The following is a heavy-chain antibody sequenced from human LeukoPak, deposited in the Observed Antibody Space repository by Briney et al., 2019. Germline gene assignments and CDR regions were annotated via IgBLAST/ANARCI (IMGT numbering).Heavy chain of an antibody. D-gene: IGHD6-13*01. J-gene: IGHJ4*01. CDR3: ARDGTAAGLYFDL. Sequence: GGSLRLSCAVSGFTFTDYWMNWVRQAPGKGLEWVASIMQDGGEKSYVDSVKGRFTISRDNTKSSLYLQINSLRAEDTAVYYCARDGTAAGLYFDLWGQGTLVTVSS. V-gene: IGHV3-7*01. CDR1: GFTFTDYW. CDR2: IMQDGGEK.